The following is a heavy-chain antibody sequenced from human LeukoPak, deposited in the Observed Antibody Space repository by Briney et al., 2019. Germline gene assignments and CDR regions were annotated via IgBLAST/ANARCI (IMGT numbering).Heavy chain of an antibody. CDR3: AKAPLVGATSLDY. CDR2: ISWNSGSI. Sequence: GGSLRLSCAASGFTFDDYAMHWVRQAPGKGLEWVSGISWNSGSIGYADSVKGRFTISRDNAKNSLYLQMNSLRAEDTALYYCAKAPLVGATSLDYWGQGTLVTVSS. J-gene: IGHJ4*02. D-gene: IGHD1-26*01. CDR1: GFTFDDYA. V-gene: IGHV3-9*01.